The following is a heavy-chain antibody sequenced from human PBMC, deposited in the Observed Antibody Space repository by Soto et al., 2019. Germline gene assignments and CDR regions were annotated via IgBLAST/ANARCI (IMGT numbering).Heavy chain of an antibody. Sequence: GGSLRLSCAASGFTFSSYAMSWVRQAPGKGLEWVSYISSSGSAIYYADSVEGRFTISRDNARNSLYLQINSLRAEDTAVYYCAREGGTGTNGEFDYWGQGNQVTVSS. D-gene: IGHD1-7*01. CDR3: AREGGTGTNGEFDY. CDR1: GFTFSSYA. V-gene: IGHV3-48*04. J-gene: IGHJ4*02. CDR2: ISSSGSAI.